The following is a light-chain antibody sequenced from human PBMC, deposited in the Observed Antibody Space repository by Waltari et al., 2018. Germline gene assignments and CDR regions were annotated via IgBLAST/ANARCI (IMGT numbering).Light chain of an antibody. CDR3: QHSFETPYS. CDR2: DAS. Sequence: DIQMTQSPSTLSASVGDRVTITCRASQSISSWLAWYQQKPGKAPNLLIYDASSLESGVPSRFSGSGSGTEFTLTISSLQPEDCAVYYCQHSFETPYSFGQGTKLEI. CDR1: QSISSW. V-gene: IGKV1-5*01. J-gene: IGKJ2*03.